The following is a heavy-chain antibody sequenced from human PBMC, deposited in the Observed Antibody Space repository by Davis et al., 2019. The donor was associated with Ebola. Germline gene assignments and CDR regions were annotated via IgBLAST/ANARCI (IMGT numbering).Heavy chain of an antibody. J-gene: IGHJ4*02. CDR3: ARHNTGMVAFDY. D-gene: IGHD5-18*01. CDR2: ISGSGGST. Sequence: GESLKISCADSVITFSSYAMSWVRQAPGKGLEWVSAISGSGGSTYYADSVKGRFTISRDNAKNSLYLHMNSLRVEDTAVYFCARHNTGMVAFDYWGQGTLVTVSS. CDR1: VITFSSYA. V-gene: IGHV3-23*01.